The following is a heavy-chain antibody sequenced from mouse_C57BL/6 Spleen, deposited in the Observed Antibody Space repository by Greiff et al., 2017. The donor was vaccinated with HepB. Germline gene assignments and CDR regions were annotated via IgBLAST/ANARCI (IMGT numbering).Heavy chain of an antibody. CDR3: VREGGVYYGSLYAMDY. D-gene: IGHD2-2*01. CDR2: IRSKSSNYAT. Sequence: EVQGVESGGGLVQPKGSLKLSCAASGFTFNTYAMHWVRQAPGKGLEWVARIRSKSSNYATYYADSVKDRFTISRDDSQSMLYLQMNNLKTEDTAMYYCVREGGVYYGSLYAMDYWGQGTSVTVSS. CDR1: GFTFNTYA. J-gene: IGHJ4*01. V-gene: IGHV10-3*01.